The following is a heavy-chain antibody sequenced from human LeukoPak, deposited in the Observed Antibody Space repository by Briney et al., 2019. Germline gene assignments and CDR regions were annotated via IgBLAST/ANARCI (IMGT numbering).Heavy chain of an antibody. CDR3: AKDKIVGDGRWDFDY. J-gene: IGHJ4*02. V-gene: IGHV3-23*01. CDR2: MIGNGAT. CDR1: GFSFNQHA. D-gene: IGHD3-10*01. Sequence: PGGSLRVSCVGSGFSFNQHAAAWVRQAPGKALEWVAGMIGNGATYLADSVKGRFVISRDNSKNTVYLQMNSLRAEDTALYFCAKDKIVGDGRWDFDYWGQGTLVTVSS.